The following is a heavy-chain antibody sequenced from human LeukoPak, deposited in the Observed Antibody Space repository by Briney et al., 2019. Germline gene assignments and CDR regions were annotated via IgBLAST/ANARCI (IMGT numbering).Heavy chain of an antibody. V-gene: IGHV4-34*01. CDR2: INHSGST. J-gene: IGHJ4*02. D-gene: IGHD3-22*01. CDR3: ARGPNQSSYYYGSGGYFRFDY. Sequence: SETLSLTCAVYGGSFSGYYWSWIRQPPGKGLEWIGEINHSGSTNYNPSLKSRVTISVDTSKNQFSLKLTSVTAADTAVYYCARGPNQSSYYYGSGGYFRFDYWGQGTLVTVSS. CDR1: GGSFSGYY.